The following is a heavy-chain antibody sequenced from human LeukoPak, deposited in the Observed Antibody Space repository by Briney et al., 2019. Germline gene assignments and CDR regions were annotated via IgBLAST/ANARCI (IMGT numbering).Heavy chain of an antibody. D-gene: IGHD3-10*01. CDR2: IIPIFGTA. CDR3: ASGITMVRGVIKGSHYFDY. V-gene: IGHV1-69*05. Sequence: SVKVSCKASGGTFSSYAISWVRQAPGQGLEWMGGIIPIFGTANYAQKFQGRVTITTDESTSTAYMELSSLRSEDTAVYYCASGITMVRGVIKGSHYFDYWGQGTLVTVSS. CDR1: GGTFSSYA. J-gene: IGHJ4*02.